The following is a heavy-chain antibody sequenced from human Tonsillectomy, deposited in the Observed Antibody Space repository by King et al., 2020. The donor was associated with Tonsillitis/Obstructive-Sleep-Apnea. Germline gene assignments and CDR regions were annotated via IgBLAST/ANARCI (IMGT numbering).Heavy chain of an antibody. CDR3: TRGGSGWYPNWFDP. Sequence: VQLVESGAEVKKPGASVKVSCMASGYTFTGYYMHWVRQAPGQGLEWMGWINPNSGGTNYAQKFQGRVTMTRDTSISTAYMELRSLRSDDTAVYYCTRGGSGWYPNWFDPWGQGTLVTVSS. CDR2: INPNSGGT. D-gene: IGHD6-19*01. J-gene: IGHJ5*02. V-gene: IGHV1-2*02. CDR1: GYTFTGYY.